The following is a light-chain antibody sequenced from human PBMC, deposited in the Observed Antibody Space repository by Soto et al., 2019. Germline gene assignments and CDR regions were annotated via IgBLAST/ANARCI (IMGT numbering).Light chain of an antibody. CDR2: GAS. CDR1: RSVSSSY. V-gene: IGKV3-20*01. CDR3: HLYDTSPPVT. Sequence: ENVLTQSPGTLSLSPGERATLSCRASRSVSSSYLAWYQQIPGQAPRLLIYGASSRATGLPDRFSGSGSGTDFTLTISRLEPEDFAMYYCHLYDTSPPVTFGQGTLLEIK. J-gene: IGKJ5*01.